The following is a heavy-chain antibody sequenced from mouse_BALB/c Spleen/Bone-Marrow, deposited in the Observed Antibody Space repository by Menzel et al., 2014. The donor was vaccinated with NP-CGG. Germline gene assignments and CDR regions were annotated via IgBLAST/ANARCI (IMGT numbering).Heavy chain of an antibody. J-gene: IGHJ1*01. D-gene: IGHD2-10*01. V-gene: IGHV1-5*01. Sequence: GQLKESGTVLARPGALVKMSCKASDYTFTSYRKHWLKQRPGPGLEWIGAIYPGNSDTSYNQKFKGKAELTAVTSTSTAYMDLSSLTNEDSAVYYCTLAYFGQGDWFFDVWGAGTTVTVSS. CDR3: TLAYFGQGDWFFDV. CDR2: IYPGNSDT. CDR1: DYTFTSYR.